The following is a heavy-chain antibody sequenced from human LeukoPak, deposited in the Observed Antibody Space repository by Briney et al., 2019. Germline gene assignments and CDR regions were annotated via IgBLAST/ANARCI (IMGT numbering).Heavy chain of an antibody. Sequence: GASVKVSCKVSGYTLTELSMHWVRQAPGKGLEWMGGFDPEDGETIYAQKFQGRATMTEDTSTDTAYMELSSLRSEDTAVYYCATDRRVRGVMSHYGMDVWGKGTTVTVSS. CDR1: GYTLTELS. CDR3: ATDRRVRGVMSHYGMDV. D-gene: IGHD3-10*01. CDR2: FDPEDGET. V-gene: IGHV1-24*01. J-gene: IGHJ6*04.